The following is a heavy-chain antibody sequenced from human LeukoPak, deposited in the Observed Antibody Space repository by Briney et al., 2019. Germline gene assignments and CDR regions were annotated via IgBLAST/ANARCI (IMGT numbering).Heavy chain of an antibody. CDR1: GGSLETYH. D-gene: IGHD6-19*01. CDR3: ARGWGSVTVTPPGPP. J-gene: IGHJ5*02. Sequence: SETLSLTCAIYGGSLETYHWHWVRQPPGKGLEWIGEIHPSGTTNYYPSLKSRVTISIDASKNQFSLKLTSVTAADTAVYYCARGWGSVTVTPPGPPWGQGTLVTVSS. V-gene: IGHV4-34*01. CDR2: IHPSGTT.